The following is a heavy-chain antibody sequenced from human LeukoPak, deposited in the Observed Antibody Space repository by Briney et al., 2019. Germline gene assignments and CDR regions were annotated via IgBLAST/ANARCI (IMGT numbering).Heavy chain of an antibody. Sequence: GGSLRLSCAASGFTFSSYAMHWVRQAPGKGLEWVAVISYDGSNKYYADSVKGRFTISRDNSKNTLFLQMNSLRAGDTAVYYCARGTVTMVDYWGQGTLVTVSS. CDR2: ISYDGSNK. D-gene: IGHD3-10*01. V-gene: IGHV3-30*14. J-gene: IGHJ4*02. CDR1: GFTFSSYA. CDR3: ARGTVTMVDY.